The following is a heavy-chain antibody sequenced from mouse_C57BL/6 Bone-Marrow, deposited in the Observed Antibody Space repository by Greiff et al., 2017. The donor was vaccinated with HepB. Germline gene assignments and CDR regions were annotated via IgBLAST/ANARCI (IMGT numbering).Heavy chain of an antibody. CDR2: IYPGDGDT. CDR3: ARFITTVGYFDY. CDR1: GYAFSSSW. J-gene: IGHJ2*01. Sequence: VQLQESGPELVKPGASVKISCKASGYAFSSSWMNWVKQRPGKGLEWIGRIYPGDGDTNYNGKFKGKATLTADKSSSTAYMQLSSLTSEDSAVYFCARFITTVGYFDYWGQGTTLTVSS. V-gene: IGHV1-82*01. D-gene: IGHD1-1*01.